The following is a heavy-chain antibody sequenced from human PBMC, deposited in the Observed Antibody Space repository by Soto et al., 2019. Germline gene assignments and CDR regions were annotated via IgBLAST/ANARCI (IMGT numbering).Heavy chain of an antibody. J-gene: IGHJ5*02. D-gene: IGHD6-6*01. CDR1: GYTFTSFD. Sequence: ASVKVSCKASGYTFTSFDINWVRQAAGQGLEWMGWMNPNSGNTKYSQKFQGRVTITRDTSASTAYMELSSLRSEDTAVYYCAREADSSSSGWFDPWGQGTLVTVSS. V-gene: IGHV1-8*03. CDR3: AREADSSSSGWFDP. CDR2: MNPNSGNT.